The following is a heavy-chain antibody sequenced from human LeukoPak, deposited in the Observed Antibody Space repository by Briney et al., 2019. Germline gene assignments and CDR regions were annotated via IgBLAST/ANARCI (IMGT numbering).Heavy chain of an antibody. CDR2: INWNGVST. V-gene: IGHV3-20*04. J-gene: IGHJ4*02. Sequence: GRSLRLSCAASGFTFDDYGMTWVRQAPGKGLEWVCGINWNGVSTGYAASVKGRFTISRDNAKNSLYLQMNSLRAEDTAVYYCAVMGYSSGWFIQKHFKNYWGQGTLVTVSS. D-gene: IGHD6-19*01. CDR3: AVMGYSSGWFIQKHFKNY. CDR1: GFTFDDYG.